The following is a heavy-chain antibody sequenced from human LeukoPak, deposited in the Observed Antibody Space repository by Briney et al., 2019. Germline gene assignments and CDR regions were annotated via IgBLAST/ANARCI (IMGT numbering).Heavy chain of an antibody. CDR2: IYYSGST. Sequence: SETLSLTCTVSGGSISSRAYYWSWIRQHPGKGPEWIGYIYYSGSTYYNPSLKSRVIISLNTSKTQFSLKLSSVTAADTAVYYCARADGTSYDSASCGQGTVVTVSS. J-gene: IGHJ5*02. CDR1: GGSISSRAYY. V-gene: IGHV4-31*03. D-gene: IGHD5-12*01. CDR3: ARADGTSYDSAS.